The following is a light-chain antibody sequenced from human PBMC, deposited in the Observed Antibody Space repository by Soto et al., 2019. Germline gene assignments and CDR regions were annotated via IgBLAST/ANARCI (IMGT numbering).Light chain of an antibody. Sequence: EIVMTQSPATLSVSPGGXXXXXXXASQSVSSNLAWYQQKPSQAPRLLIYGASNRATGIPDRFSGGGSGTDFTLTISSLQPEDFVTYFCQQSFSFPATFGGGTKVDIK. V-gene: IGKV3D-15*01. CDR1: QSVSSN. CDR3: QQSFSFPAT. CDR2: GAS. J-gene: IGKJ4*01.